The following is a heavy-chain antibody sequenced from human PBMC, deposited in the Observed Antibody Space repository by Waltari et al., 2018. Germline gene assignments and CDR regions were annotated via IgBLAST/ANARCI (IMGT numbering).Heavy chain of an antibody. J-gene: IGHJ4*02. CDR3: ARDRGRGLYLDT. V-gene: IGHV4-4*02. CDR1: GDSMSTSDY. Sequence: GKPSRTLSLICAVSGDSMSTSDYWSWVRQPPGKGLEWIGQVRGDGKTNYNPSFASRVTMSLDTSTYHFALKLTSATAADTALYYCARDRGRGLYLDTWGQGTLVTVSP. D-gene: IGHD1-1*01. CDR2: VRGDGKT.